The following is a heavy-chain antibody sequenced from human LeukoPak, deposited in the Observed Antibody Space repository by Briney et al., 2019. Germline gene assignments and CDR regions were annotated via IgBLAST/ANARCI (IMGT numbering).Heavy chain of an antibody. J-gene: IGHJ6*02. CDR2: INHSGST. Sequence: PSETLSLTCAVYGGSFSGYYWSWIRQPPGKGLEWIGEINHSGSTNYNPSLKSRVTISVDTSKNQFSLKLSSVTAADTAVYYCARGVTGLNKRFGSSSWMGGYYYYGMDVWGQGTTVTVSS. CDR3: ARGVTGLNKRFGSSSWMGGYYYYGMDV. CDR1: GGSFSGYY. D-gene: IGHD6-13*01. V-gene: IGHV4-34*01.